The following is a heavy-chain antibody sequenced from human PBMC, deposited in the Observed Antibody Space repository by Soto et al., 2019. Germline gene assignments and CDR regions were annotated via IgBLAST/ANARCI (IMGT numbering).Heavy chain of an antibody. CDR1: GYTLTELS. CDR2: IIPRSATS. Sequence: GASVKVSCKVSGYTLTELSMHWVRQAPGKGLEWMGGIIPRSATSNYAQKFQGRVTITADESTNTAYMELSSLRSEDTAVYYCAREGLVLVPTTVNSDYYYYAMDVWGQGTTVTVS. J-gene: IGHJ6*02. D-gene: IGHD2-2*01. V-gene: IGHV1-24*01. CDR3: AREGLVLVPTTVNSDYYYYAMDV.